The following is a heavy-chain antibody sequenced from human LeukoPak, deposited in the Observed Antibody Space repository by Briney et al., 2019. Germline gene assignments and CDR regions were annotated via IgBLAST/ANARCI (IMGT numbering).Heavy chain of an antibody. Sequence: GGSLRLSCAASGFTFSSYAMSWVRQAPGKGLEWVSAISGSGGSTYYADSAKGRFTISRDNSKNTLYLQMNSLRAEDTAVYYCAKADRVGATTYSDYWGQGTLVTVSS. J-gene: IGHJ4*02. V-gene: IGHV3-23*01. CDR1: GFTFSSYA. CDR3: AKADRVGATTYSDY. D-gene: IGHD1-26*01. CDR2: ISGSGGST.